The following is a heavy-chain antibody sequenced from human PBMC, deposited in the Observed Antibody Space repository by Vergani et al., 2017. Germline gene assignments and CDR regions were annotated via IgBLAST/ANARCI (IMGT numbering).Heavy chain of an antibody. V-gene: IGHV1-69*12. CDR1: GGTFSSYA. CDR2: IIPIFGTA. D-gene: IGHD6-19*01. Sequence: QVQLVQSGAEVKKPGSSVKVSCKASGGTFSSYAISWVRQAPGQGLEWMGGIIPIFGTANYAQKFQGRVTMTADESTSTAYMELSSLRSEDTAVYYCARSYSSGWSFYYYYGMDVWGQGTTVTVSS. J-gene: IGHJ6*02. CDR3: ARSYSSGWSFYYYYGMDV.